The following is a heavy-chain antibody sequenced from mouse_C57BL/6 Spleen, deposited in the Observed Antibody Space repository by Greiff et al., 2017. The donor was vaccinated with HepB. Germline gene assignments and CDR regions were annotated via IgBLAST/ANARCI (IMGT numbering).Heavy chain of an antibody. V-gene: IGHV3-1*01. D-gene: IGHD2-10*01. J-gene: IGHJ3*01. Sequence: EVMLVESGPGMVKPSQSLSLTCTVTGYSITSGYDWHWIRHFPGNKLEWMGYISYSGSTNYNPSLKSRISITHDTSKNHFFLKLNSVTTEDTATYYCARDTTYYPFAYWGQGTLVTVSA. CDR3: ARDTTYYPFAY. CDR1: GYSITSGYD. CDR2: ISYSGST.